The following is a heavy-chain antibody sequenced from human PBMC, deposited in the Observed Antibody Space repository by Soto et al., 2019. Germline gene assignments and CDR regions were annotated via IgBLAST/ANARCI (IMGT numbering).Heavy chain of an antibody. V-gene: IGHV4-59*08. CDR3: TRSLRRGPPFDY. CDR1: GGSLSSFH. J-gene: IGHJ4*02. Sequence: SETLSLTCTVSGGSLSSFHWGWIRQPPGKGLEWIGYIYNSGSTNYNPSLKSRVTISVDTSKNQFSLKLSSVTAADTAVYYCTRSLRRGPPFDYWGQGTLVTVSS. D-gene: IGHD3-10*01. CDR2: IYNSGST.